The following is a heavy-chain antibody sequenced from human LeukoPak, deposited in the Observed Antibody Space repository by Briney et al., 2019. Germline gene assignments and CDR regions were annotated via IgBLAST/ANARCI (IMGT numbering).Heavy chain of an antibody. V-gene: IGHV1-2*02. CDR2: SNPNSCGT. CDR3: ARDPVRVPAAMLDGNGMDV. Sequence: ASVKVSCKASGYTFTGYYMHWVGQAPRQGLDWMGWSNPNSCGTNYAQKFQGRVTMTRDTSISTAYMELTRLRSADTAVYYCARDPVRVPAAMLDGNGMDVWGQGTTVTVSS. D-gene: IGHD2-2*01. CDR1: GYTFTGYY. J-gene: IGHJ6*02.